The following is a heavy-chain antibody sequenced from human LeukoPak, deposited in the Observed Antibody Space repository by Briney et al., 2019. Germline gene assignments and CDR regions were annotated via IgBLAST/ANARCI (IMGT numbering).Heavy chain of an antibody. Sequence: GAAVKVSCKASGYTFTSYGISWVRQAPGQGLEWMGWISAYNGNTNYAQKLQGRVTMTTDTSTSTAYMELRSLRSDDTAVYYCARVVSLVVAATPSDYWGQGTLVTVSS. V-gene: IGHV1-18*01. D-gene: IGHD2-15*01. CDR1: GYTFTSYG. J-gene: IGHJ4*02. CDR3: ARVVSLVVAATPSDY. CDR2: ISAYNGNT.